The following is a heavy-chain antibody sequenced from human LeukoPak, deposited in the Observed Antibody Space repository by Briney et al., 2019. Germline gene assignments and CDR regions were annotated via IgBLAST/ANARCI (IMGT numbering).Heavy chain of an antibody. Sequence: PSETLSPTFTVSGGSMSSYHWSWVRQPPGKGLEWIGHIYYSGTTNYNPSLKSRVTISVDTSKNQFSLKLSSVTAADTAVYYCARRYSYHTSGYCWNYSAYWRQGTLVTVSS. D-gene: IGHD3-22*01. V-gene: IGHV4-59*08. J-gene: IGHJ4*02. CDR2: IYYSGTT. CDR3: ARRYSYHTSGYCWNYSAY. CDR1: GGSMSSYH.